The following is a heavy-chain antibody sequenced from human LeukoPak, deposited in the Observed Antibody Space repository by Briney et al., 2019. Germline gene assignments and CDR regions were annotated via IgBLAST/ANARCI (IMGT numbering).Heavy chain of an antibody. CDR1: GGSISSYY. J-gene: IGHJ4*02. D-gene: IGHD4-23*01. Sequence: SETLSLTCTVSGGSISSYYWSWIRQPPGKGLEWIGSISYSGSTYYNPSLKSRVTMLLDKSKNQFSLKLNSVTAADTAVYYCARNGGNSDFDYWGQGTLVTVSS. V-gene: IGHV4-59*04. CDR2: ISYSGST. CDR3: ARNGGNSDFDY.